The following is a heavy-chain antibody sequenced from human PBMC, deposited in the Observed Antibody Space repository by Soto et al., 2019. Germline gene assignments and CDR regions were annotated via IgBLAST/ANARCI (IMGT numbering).Heavy chain of an antibody. CDR3: XXXXXYYDSSGYYYYFDY. J-gene: IGHJ4*02. CDR2: IYHSGST. CDR1: GGSISSGGYS. Sequence: QLQLQESGSGLVKPSQTLSLTCAVSGGSISSGGYSWSWIRQPPGKGLEWIGYIYHSGSTYYNPSLXXXXXXXXXXXXXXXXXXXXXXXXXXXXXYXXXXXXXYYDSSGYYYYFDYWGQGTLVTVSS. D-gene: IGHD3-22*01. V-gene: IGHV4-30-2*01.